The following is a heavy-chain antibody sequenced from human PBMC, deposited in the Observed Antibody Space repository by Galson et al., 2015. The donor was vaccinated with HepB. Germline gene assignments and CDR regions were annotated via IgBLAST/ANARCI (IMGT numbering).Heavy chain of an antibody. CDR1: GFTFSSYS. CDR3: ARDPVYEFWNGYPYDY. D-gene: IGHD3/OR15-3a*01. V-gene: IGHV3-48*02. J-gene: IGHJ4*02. Sequence: SLRLSCAASGFTFSSYSMNWVRQAPGKGLEWISYISKSSRTIFYADSVKGRFTISRDNDKNSLHLQMDGLRDDDSAVYYCARDPVYEFWNGYPYDYWGQGILVSVSS. CDR2: ISKSSRTI.